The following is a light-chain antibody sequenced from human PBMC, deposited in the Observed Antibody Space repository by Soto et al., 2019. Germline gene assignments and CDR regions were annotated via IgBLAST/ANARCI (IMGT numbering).Light chain of an antibody. CDR1: QAIHSY. CDR2: KAT. CDR3: QQYETFSPWT. J-gene: IGKJ1*01. V-gene: IGKV1-5*03. Sequence: DIQMTQSPSSLSASVGDRVTITCRASQAIHSYLNWYQQKPGTAPKLLIYKATTLQSGVPSRFSGSGSGTEFTLAISSLEPDDFATYYCQQYETFSPWTFGQGTKVEVK.